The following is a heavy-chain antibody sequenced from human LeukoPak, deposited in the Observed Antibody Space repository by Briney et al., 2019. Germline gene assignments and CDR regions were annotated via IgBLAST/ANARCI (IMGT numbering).Heavy chain of an antibody. CDR2: ISAYNGNT. V-gene: IGHV1-18*01. Sequence: ASVKVSCKASGYTFTSYGISWVRQAPGQGLEWMGWISAYNGNTNYAQKLQGRVTMTTDTSTSTAYMELRSLRSDDTAVYYCARDRYCSSTSCYTSWKSPGIAVAGVDYWGQGTLVTVSS. CDR1: GYTFTSYG. CDR3: ARDRYCSSTSCYTSWKSPGIAVAGVDY. J-gene: IGHJ4*02. D-gene: IGHD2-2*02.